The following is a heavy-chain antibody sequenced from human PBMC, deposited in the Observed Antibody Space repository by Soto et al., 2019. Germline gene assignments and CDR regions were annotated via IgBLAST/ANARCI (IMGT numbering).Heavy chain of an antibody. CDR2: ISAYNGNT. V-gene: IGHV1-18*01. CDR1: GYTFTSYG. Sequence: ASVKVSCKASGYTFTSYGISWVRQAPGQGLEWMGWISAYNGNTNYAQKLQGRVTMTTDTSTSTAYMELKSLRSDDTDVYYCARDFKRNNTNGVCEEYIQDWDQGTLVTVSS. CDR3: ARDFKRNNTNGVCEEYIQD. D-gene: IGHD2-8*01. J-gene: IGHJ1*01.